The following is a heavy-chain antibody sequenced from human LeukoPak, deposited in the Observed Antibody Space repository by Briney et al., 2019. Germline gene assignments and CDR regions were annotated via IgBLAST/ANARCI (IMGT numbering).Heavy chain of an antibody. CDR1: GFTFSSYS. CDR3: AREGIYYDFWSGYYTPFDY. J-gene: IGHJ4*02. V-gene: IGHV3-48*01. D-gene: IGHD3-3*01. CDR2: ISSSSSTI. Sequence: GXSLRLSCAASGFTFSSYSMNWVRQAPGKGLEWVSYISSSSSTIYYADSVKGRFTISRDNAKNSLYLQMNSLRAEDTAVYYCAREGIYYDFWSGYYTPFDYWGQGTLVTVSS.